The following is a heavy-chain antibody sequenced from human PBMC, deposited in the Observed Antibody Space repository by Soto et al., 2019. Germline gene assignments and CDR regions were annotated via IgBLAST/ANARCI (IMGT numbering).Heavy chain of an antibody. D-gene: IGHD2-8*01. J-gene: IGHJ4*02. CDR3: AKNQHAMAHDY. V-gene: IGHV3-23*01. Sequence: LRLSCAASGFTFSSYALSWARQAPGKGLEWVSIISGSGGNTYYADSVKGRFTISRDNSKNTLYLQMNSLRAEDTAIYYCAKNQHAMAHDYWGPGTLVTVSS. CDR2: ISGSGGNT. CDR1: GFTFSSYA.